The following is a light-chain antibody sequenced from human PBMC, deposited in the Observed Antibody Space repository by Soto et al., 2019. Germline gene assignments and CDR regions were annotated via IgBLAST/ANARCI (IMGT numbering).Light chain of an antibody. CDR1: SSNIGAGYD. Sequence: QSVLTQPPSVSGAPGQRVTISCTGSSSNIGAGYDVHWYQQLPGTAPKLLIYGNSNRPSGVPDRFSASKSGTSASLAITGLQAEDEADYYCQSYDSGALFGGGTKVTVL. CDR3: QSYDSGAL. J-gene: IGLJ2*01. V-gene: IGLV1-40*01. CDR2: GNS.